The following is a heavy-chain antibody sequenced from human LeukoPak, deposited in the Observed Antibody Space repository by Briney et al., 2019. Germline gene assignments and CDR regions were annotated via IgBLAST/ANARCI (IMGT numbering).Heavy chain of an antibody. Sequence: PSETLSLTCTVSGASISSYYWSWIRQPPGKGLEWIGYIYYSGTTKYNLSLKSRVTISIDTSKNQFSLKVNSVTAADTAVYYCARGQPQRYNSGWYVNWFDPWGQGTLVSVSS. CDR3: ARGQPQRYNSGWYVNWFDP. D-gene: IGHD6-19*01. J-gene: IGHJ5*02. V-gene: IGHV4-59*01. CDR2: IYYSGTT. CDR1: GASISSYY.